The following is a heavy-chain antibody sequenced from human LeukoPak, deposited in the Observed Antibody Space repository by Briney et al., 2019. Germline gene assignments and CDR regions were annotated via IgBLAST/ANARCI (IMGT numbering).Heavy chain of an antibody. CDR2: ILDSGYST. CDR3: AKLGGHPLHNYYVGV. D-gene: IGHD3-16*01. J-gene: IGHJ6*03. Sequence: GGSLRLSCAASGFTFSSYAMSWVRQAPGKGLEWVSGILDSGYSTYYANSVKGRFTISRDNSNNTLYLQMNSLRAEDTAVYYCAKLGGHPLHNYYVGVWGKGTTVAVSS. V-gene: IGHV3-23*01. CDR1: GFTFSSYA.